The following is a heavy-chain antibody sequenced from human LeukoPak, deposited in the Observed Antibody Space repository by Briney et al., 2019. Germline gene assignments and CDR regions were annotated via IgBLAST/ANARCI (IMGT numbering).Heavy chain of an antibody. Sequence: SETLSLTCTVSGGSISSYYWSWIRQPPGKGLEWIGYIYYSGSTNYNPSLKSRVTISVDTSKNQFSLKLSSVTAADTAVYYCARDGGGDYGIDYWGQGTLVTVSS. D-gene: IGHD3-16*01. J-gene: IGHJ4*02. CDR2: IYYSGST. V-gene: IGHV4-59*12. CDR1: GGSISSYY. CDR3: ARDGGGDYGIDY.